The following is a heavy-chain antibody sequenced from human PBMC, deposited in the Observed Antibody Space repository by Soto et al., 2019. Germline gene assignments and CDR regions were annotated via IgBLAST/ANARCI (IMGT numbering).Heavy chain of an antibody. CDR3: ARTLAWGNWFDP. Sequence: SVKVSCEASGYTFTSYGISWVRQAPGQGLEWMGGIIPIFGTANYAQKFQGRVTITADESTSTAYMELSSLRSEDTAVYYCARTLAWGNWFDPWGQGTLVTVSS. CDR1: GYTFTSYG. J-gene: IGHJ5*02. CDR2: IIPIFGTA. V-gene: IGHV1-69*13. D-gene: IGHD3-16*01.